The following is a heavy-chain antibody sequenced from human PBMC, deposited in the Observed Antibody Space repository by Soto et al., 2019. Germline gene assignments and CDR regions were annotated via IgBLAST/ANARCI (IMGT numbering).Heavy chain of an antibody. V-gene: IGHV1-18*01. CDR2: ISAYNGNT. Sequence: QVQLVQSGAEVKKPGASVKVSCKAYGYTFTSYGISWVRQAPGQGLEWMGWISAYNGNTNYAQKLQGRVTMTTDTSTSTAYMELRSLRSDDTAVYYCARDEAIAVAGTPIDYWGQGTLVTVSS. CDR3: ARDEAIAVAGTPIDY. CDR1: GYTFTSYG. J-gene: IGHJ4*02. D-gene: IGHD6-19*01.